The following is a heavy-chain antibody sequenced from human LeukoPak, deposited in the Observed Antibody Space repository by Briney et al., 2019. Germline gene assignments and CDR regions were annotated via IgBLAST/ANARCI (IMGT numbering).Heavy chain of an antibody. CDR2: IYYSGST. V-gene: IGHV4-59*08. CDR1: GGSINSYY. D-gene: IGHD2-15*01. J-gene: IGHJ3*02. Sequence: SETLSLTCTVSGGSINSYYWSWIRQPPGKGLEWIGYIYYSGSTNYNPSLKSRVTISVDTSNNKFSLKLTSLTAADTAVYYCVRHLSAGRPAFNIWGQGTMVTVSS. CDR3: VRHLSAGRPAFNI.